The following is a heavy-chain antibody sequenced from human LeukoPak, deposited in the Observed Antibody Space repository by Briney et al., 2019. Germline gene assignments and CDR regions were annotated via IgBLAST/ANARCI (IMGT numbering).Heavy chain of an antibody. J-gene: IGHJ4*02. CDR1: GFTFSSYG. CDR3: ARGGGWYDILTGDYKPHDY. D-gene: IGHD3-9*01. CDR2: ISYDGSNK. V-gene: IGHV3-30*03. Sequence: PGGSLRLSCAASGFTFSSYGMSWVRQAPGKGLEWVAVISYDGSNKYDAGSVKGRFTISRDNSKSTLYLQMNSLRAEDTAVYYCARGGGWYDILTGDYKPHDYWGQGTLVTVSS.